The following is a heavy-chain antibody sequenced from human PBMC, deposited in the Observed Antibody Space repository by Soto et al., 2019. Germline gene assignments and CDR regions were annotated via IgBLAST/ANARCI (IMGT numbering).Heavy chain of an antibody. CDR3: ARVETGTTRFRIDYYGMDV. CDR1: GGTFSSYA. J-gene: IGHJ6*02. D-gene: IGHD1-7*01. Sequence: QVQLVQSGAEVKKPGSSVKVSCKASGGTFSSYAISWVRQAPGQGLEWMGGIIPIFGTANYAQKFQGRVTITADESTSTAYMELSSLRSEDTAVYYCARVETGTTRFRIDYYGMDVWGQGTTVTVSS. CDR2: IIPIFGTA. V-gene: IGHV1-69*12.